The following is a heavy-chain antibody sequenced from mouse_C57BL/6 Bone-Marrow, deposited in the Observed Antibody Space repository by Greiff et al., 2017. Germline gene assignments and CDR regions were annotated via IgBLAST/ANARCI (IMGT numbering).Heavy chain of an antibody. V-gene: IGHV1-69*01. CDR2: IDPSDSYT. D-gene: IGHD1-1*01. CDR3: ARWNYSGSSFDD. Sequence: QVQLQQPGAELVMPGASVKLSCKASGYTFTSYWMHWVKQRPGQGLEWIGEIDPSDSYTNYNQKFKGKSTLTVDKSSSTAYMQLSSLTSEDSAVFDRARWNYSGSSFDDWGQGTTLTVSS. CDR1: GYTFTSYW. J-gene: IGHJ2*01.